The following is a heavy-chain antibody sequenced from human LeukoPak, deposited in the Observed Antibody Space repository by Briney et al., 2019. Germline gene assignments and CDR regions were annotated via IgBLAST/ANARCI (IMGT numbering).Heavy chain of an antibody. V-gene: IGHV1-69*13. CDR3: AGYYYDSSGYMQS. CDR1: GGTFSSYA. Sequence: ALVRVSCKASGGTFSSYAISWVRQAPGQGLEWMGGSIPIFGIANSAQTFQGRVTIPADESTSTAYMELSSLRSEATAVYYCAGYYYDSSGYMQSWGQGTLVSVSS. J-gene: IGHJ4*02. CDR2: SIPIFGIA. D-gene: IGHD3-22*01.